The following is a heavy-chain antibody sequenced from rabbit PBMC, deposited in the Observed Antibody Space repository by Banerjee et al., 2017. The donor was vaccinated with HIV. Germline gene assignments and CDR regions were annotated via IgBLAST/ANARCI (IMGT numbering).Heavy chain of an antibody. CDR1: GFSFSSGYD. CDR3: ATWPGSSLNL. D-gene: IGHD8-1*01. Sequence: QQQLEESGGGLVKPEGSLTLTCTASGFSFSSGYDMCWVRQAPGKGPEWIGCIDAGDSDDSVYANWAKGRFTISKTSSTTVTLKMTSLTAADTATYLCATWPGSSLNLWGQGTLVTVS. V-gene: IGHV1S45*01. CDR2: IDAGDSDDS. J-gene: IGHJ4*01.